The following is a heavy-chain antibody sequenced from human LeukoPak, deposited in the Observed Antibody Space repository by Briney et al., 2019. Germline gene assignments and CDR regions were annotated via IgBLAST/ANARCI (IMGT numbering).Heavy chain of an antibody. CDR2: ISGSSSYI. Sequence: PGGSLRLSCAASGFTVSSSYMSWVRQAPGKGLEWVSSISGSSSYIYYADSVKGRFTISRDNAKNSLYLQMNSLRAEDTAVYYCARVRRDWGRGYSYPCDYWGQGTLVTVSS. J-gene: IGHJ4*02. V-gene: IGHV3-21*01. CDR3: ARVRRDWGRGYSYPCDY. CDR1: GFTVSSSY. D-gene: IGHD5-18*01.